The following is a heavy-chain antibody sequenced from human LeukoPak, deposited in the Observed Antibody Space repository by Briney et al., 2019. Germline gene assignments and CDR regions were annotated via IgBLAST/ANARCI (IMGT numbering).Heavy chain of an antibody. CDR1: GGSFSGYY. J-gene: IGHJ4*02. V-gene: IGHV4-34*01. D-gene: IGHD6-6*01. CDR2: INHSGST. CDR3: ARGLEYSSSSPFDY. Sequence: PSETLSLTCAVYGGSFSGYYWSWIRQPPGKGLEWSGEINHSGSTHYNPSLKSRVTISVDTSKNQFSLKLSSVTAADTAVYYCARGLEYSSSSPFDYWGQGTLVTVSS.